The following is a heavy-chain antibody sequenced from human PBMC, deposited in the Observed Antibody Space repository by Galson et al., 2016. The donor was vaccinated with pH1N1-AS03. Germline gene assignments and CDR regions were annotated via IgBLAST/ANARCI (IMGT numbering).Heavy chain of an antibody. Sequence: SLRLSCAASGLTFSGNGMNWVRQAPGKGLEWVSSISTTSSSIYYADSVKGRITISRDNAKNSLFLQMNSLRDEDTAVYYCARVWPPQGISVAVSFVFGGQGTLVTVSS. D-gene: IGHD6-19*01. CDR1: GLTFSGNG. CDR3: ARVWPPQGISVAVSFVF. CDR2: ISTTSSSI. V-gene: IGHV3-21*01. J-gene: IGHJ4*02.